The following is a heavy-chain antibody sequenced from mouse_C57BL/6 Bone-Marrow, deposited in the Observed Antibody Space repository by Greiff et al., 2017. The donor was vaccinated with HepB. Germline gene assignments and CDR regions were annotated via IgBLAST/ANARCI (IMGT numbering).Heavy chain of an antibody. CDR3: VRQRYGSSSSYWYFDV. J-gene: IGHJ1*03. CDR2: IRSKSNNYAT. CDR1: GFSFNTYA. Sequence: EVQLVESGGGLVQPKGSLKLSCAASGFSFNTYAMNWVRQAPGKGLEWVARIRSKSNNYATYYADSVKDRFTISRDDSESMLYLQMNNLKTEDTAMYYCVRQRYGSSSSYWYFDVWGTGTTVTVSS. D-gene: IGHD1-1*01. V-gene: IGHV10-1*01.